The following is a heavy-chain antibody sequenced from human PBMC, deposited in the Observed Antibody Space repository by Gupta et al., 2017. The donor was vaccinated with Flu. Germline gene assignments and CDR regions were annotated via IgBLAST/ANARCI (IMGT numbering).Heavy chain of an antibody. D-gene: IGHD3-10*01. CDR2: INQDGSTK. Sequence: DVQLVESGGGLVQPGGSLGLSCAASGFTCSDFWMHWVRQAPGKGLEWVANINQDGSTKKYVDSLKGRFTVSRDNAKNSLYLQMDSLRADDTAVYFCAKNRGWEQFDYCGQGTLVTVSS. J-gene: IGHJ4*02. V-gene: IGHV3-7*01. CDR1: GFTCSDFW. CDR3: AKNRGWEQFDY.